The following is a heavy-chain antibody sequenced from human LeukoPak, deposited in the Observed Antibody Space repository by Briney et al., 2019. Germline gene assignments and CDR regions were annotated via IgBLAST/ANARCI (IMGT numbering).Heavy chain of an antibody. CDR1: GFTFSSYA. V-gene: IGHV3-23*01. Sequence: GGSLRLSCAASGFTFSSYAMSWVRQAPGKGLEWVSGISGSGGSTYYADSVKGRFTISRDNSKNTLYLQMNSLRDEDTAVYYCAKETVRWLQLAYWGQGTLVTVSS. D-gene: IGHD5-24*01. CDR3: AKETVRWLQLAY. J-gene: IGHJ4*02. CDR2: ISGSGGST.